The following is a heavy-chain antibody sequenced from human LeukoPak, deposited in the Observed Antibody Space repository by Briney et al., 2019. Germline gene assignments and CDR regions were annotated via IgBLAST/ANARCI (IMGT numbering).Heavy chain of an antibody. J-gene: IGHJ4*02. CDR3: ARLVVPAALNLWYFDY. Sequence: SETLSLTCTVSGGSISSSSYYWGWIRQPPGKGLEWIGSIYYSGSTYYSPSLKSRVTISVDTSKNQFSLKLSSVTAADTAVYYCARLVVPAALNLWYFDYWGQGTLVTVSS. CDR1: GGSISSSSYY. D-gene: IGHD2-2*01. V-gene: IGHV4-39*01. CDR2: IYYSGST.